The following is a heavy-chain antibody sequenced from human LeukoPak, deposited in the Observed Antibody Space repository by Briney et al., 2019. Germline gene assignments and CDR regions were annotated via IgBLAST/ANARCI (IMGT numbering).Heavy chain of an antibody. CDR1: GFTFSSYA. CDR3: ARDCLKGGVPAALGDYFDY. V-gene: IGHV3-30-3*01. J-gene: IGHJ4*02. CDR2: ISYDGSNK. Sequence: GGSLRLSCAASGFTFSSYAMHWVRQAPGKGLEWVAVISYDGSNKYYADSVKGRFTISRDNSKNTLYLQMNSLRAEDTAVYYCARDCLKGGVPAALGDYFDYWGQGTLVTVSS. D-gene: IGHD2-2*01.